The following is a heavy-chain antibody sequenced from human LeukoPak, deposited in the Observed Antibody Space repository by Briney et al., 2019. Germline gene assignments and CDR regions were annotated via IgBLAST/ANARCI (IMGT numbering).Heavy chain of an antibody. J-gene: IGHJ4*02. V-gene: IGHV1-18*01. D-gene: IGHD3-3*01. CDR1: GYTFTSYG. CDR2: ISAYNGNT. CDR3: ARDPISYYVFWSGYSPRYFDY. Sequence: ASVKVSCKASGYTFTSYGISWVRQAPGQGLEWMGWISAYNGNTNYAQKLQGRVTMTTDTSTSTAYMELRSLRSDDTAVSYCARDPISYYVFWSGYSPRYFDYWGQGTLVTVSS.